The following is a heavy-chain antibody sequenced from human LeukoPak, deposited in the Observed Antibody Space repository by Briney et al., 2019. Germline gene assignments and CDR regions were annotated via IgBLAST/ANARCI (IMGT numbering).Heavy chain of an antibody. CDR2: ISSSSSYI. V-gene: IGHV3-21*01. J-gene: IGHJ4*02. CDR1: GFTFSSYS. CDR3: ARGHIVATTKRFDY. Sequence: AGGSLRLSCAASGFTFSSYSMNWVRQAPGKGLEWVSSISSSSSYIYYADSVKGRFTISRDNAKNSLYLQMNSLRAEDTAVYYCARGHIVATTKRFDYWGQGTLVTVSS. D-gene: IGHD5-12*01.